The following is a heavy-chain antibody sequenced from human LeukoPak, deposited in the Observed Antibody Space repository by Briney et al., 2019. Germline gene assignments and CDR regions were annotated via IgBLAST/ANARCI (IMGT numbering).Heavy chain of an antibody. CDR1: GGTFSNYV. V-gene: IGHV1-69*04. CDR3: ARSANYYGSGSYYIDAFDI. J-gene: IGHJ3*02. D-gene: IGHD3-10*01. Sequence: SVKVSCKASGGTFSNYVISWVRQAPGQGLEWMGRVIPILGIPNYAQRFQGRVTITADKSTSTDYMELSSLRSEDTAVYYCARSANYYGSGSYYIDAFDIWGQGTMVTVSS. CDR2: VIPILGIP.